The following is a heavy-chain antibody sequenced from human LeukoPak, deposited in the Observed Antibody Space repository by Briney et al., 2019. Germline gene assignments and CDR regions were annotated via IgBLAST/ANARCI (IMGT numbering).Heavy chain of an antibody. CDR1: GFTFSTYW. V-gene: IGHV3-7*01. CDR3: ARGQQLVY. CDR2: IKEDGSEK. D-gene: IGHD6-13*01. Sequence: SGGSLRLSCTASGFTFSTYWMSRVRQAPGKGLEWVANIKEDGSEKYYVDSVKGRFTISRDNANNSLYLQMNSLRAEDTAVYYCARGQQLVYWGQGTLVTVSS. J-gene: IGHJ4*02.